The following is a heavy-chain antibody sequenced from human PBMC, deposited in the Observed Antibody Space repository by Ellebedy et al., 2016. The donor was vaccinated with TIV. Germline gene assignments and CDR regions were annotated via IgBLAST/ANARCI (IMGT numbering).Heavy chain of an antibody. CDR1: GCTFSDYY. J-gene: IGHJ4*02. V-gene: IGHV3-23*01. CDR3: AKDVYSSGWDYFDY. CDR2: ISGSGDST. D-gene: IGHD6-19*01. Sequence: GESLKISXAASGCTFSDYYMIWIRQAPGKGLEWVTAISGSGDSTYYADSVRGRFIISRDNSKNTLSLQMNSLRAEDTAVYYCAKDVYSSGWDYFDYWGQGTLVTVSS.